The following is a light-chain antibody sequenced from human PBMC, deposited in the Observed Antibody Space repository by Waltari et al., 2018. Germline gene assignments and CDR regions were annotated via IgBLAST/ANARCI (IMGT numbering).Light chain of an antibody. J-gene: IGLJ2*01. Sequence: QSVLTQPPSASGTPGHRVTISGSGSSSNTGRTYVSWYQQRPGAAPKLLIYRNNRRPSGVPDRFSGSKSGTSASLAISGLRSDDEADYYCATWDDSLSGPVFGGGTKVTVL. CDR3: ATWDDSLSGPV. CDR1: SSNTGRTY. CDR2: RNN. V-gene: IGLV1-47*01.